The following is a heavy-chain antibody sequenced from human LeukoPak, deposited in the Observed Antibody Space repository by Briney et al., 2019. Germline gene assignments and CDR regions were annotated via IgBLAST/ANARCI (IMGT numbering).Heavy chain of an antibody. V-gene: IGHV6-1*01. D-gene: IGHD6-19*01. Sequence: SQTLSLTFAISGDSVSSNSAAWKWIRQSPSRGLEWLGRTYYSSKWYNDYAVSVKSRIVINPDTSKNQFTLQLNSVTPEDTAVYYCARGAVTVRNAFDIWGQGTRVTVSS. CDR3: ARGAVTVRNAFDI. CDR2: TYYSSKWYN. J-gene: IGHJ3*02. CDR1: GDSVSSNSAA.